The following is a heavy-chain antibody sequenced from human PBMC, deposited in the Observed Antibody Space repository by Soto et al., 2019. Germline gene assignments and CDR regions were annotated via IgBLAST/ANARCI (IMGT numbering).Heavy chain of an antibody. Sequence: AVGSLRLSCTASGFSFSSYTMNWVRQAPGKGLQWVASITNRGTHTYSADSVKGQFTISRDNDKNSLYLQMNNLRAEDTATYYCARAHEVAWFDSWGLGTLVTVSS. V-gene: IGHV3-21*06. CDR1: GFSFSSYT. CDR2: ITNRGTHT. D-gene: IGHD2-15*01. CDR3: ARAHEVAWFDS. J-gene: IGHJ5*01.